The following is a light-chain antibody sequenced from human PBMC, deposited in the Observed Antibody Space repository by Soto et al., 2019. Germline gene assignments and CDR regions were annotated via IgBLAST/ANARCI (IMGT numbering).Light chain of an antibody. Sequence: EIVLRQSPATLSLSPGERATLSCRASQSVSSYLAWYQQKPGQAPRLLIYGASSRATGIPDRFSGSGSGTDFTLTISRLEPEDFAVYYCQQQGRSWITFGQGTRLEIK. CDR2: GAS. CDR3: QQQGRSWIT. V-gene: IGKV3-20*01. CDR1: QSVSSY. J-gene: IGKJ5*01.